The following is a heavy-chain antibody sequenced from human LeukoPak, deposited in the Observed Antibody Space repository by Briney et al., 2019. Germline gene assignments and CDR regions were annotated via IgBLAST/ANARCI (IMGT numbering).Heavy chain of an antibody. CDR1: GFTFSSYS. CDR2: ISSSSSYI. J-gene: IGHJ3*02. V-gene: IGHV3-21*01. D-gene: IGHD3-10*01. CDR3: ARDRGRYLAVAHFHDAFDI. Sequence: PGGSLRLSCAASGFTFSSYSMNWVRQAPGKGLEWVSSISSSSSYIYYADSVKGRFTISRDNAKNSLYLQMNSLRAEDTAVYYCARDRGRYLAVAHFHDAFDIWGQGTMVTVSS.